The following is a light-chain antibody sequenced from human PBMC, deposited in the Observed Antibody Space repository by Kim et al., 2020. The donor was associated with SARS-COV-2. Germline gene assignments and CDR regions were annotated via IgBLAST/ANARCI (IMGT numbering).Light chain of an antibody. CDR3: QQYGSSPCT. J-gene: IGKJ2*01. V-gene: IGKV3D-20*01. Sequence: EIVLTQSPATLSLSPGERATLSCGASRDVTNNYLSWFQQKPGLAPRLVIYNVFNRATGIPDRFSGSGSGTDFTLTISRLEPEDFAVYYCQQYGSSPCTFGQGTKLEI. CDR1: RDVTNNY. CDR2: NVF.